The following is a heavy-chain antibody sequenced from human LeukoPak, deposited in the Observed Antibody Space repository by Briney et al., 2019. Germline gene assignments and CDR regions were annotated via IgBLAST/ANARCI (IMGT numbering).Heavy chain of an antibody. CDR3: ARAWATDYFDY. CDR1: GGSISSYY. J-gene: IGHJ4*02. CDR2: MYYSGAI. V-gene: IGHV4-59*01. Sequence: SETLSLTCTVSGGSISSYYWSWVRQPPGKGLEWIGYMYYSGAINYNPSLESRVTISVDTSKTQFSLKLRSVPAADTAMYYCARAWATDYFDYWGQGTLVTVSS.